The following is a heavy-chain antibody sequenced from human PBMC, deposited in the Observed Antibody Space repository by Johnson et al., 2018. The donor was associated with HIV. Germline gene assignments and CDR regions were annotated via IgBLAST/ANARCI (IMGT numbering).Heavy chain of an antibody. D-gene: IGHD6-13*01. CDR2: IKCDGSEK. Sequence: MMLVESGGGVVQPGGSLRLSCAASGFIFSDYYMSWIRQAPEKGLEWVADIKCDGSEKYYVDAVKGRLTISRDNAKNSLYLQVNSLRAEDMTVYYCAREGAAAGPTDAFDIWGQGTMVTVSS. V-gene: IGHV3-52*01. CDR1: GFIFSDYY. CDR3: AREGAAAGPTDAFDI. J-gene: IGHJ3*02.